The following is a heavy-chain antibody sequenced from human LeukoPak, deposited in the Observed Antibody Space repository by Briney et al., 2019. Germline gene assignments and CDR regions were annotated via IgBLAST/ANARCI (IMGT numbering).Heavy chain of an antibody. J-gene: IGHJ4*02. CDR2: ISYDGSSK. Sequence: PGGSLRLSCAASGFTFSSYAMHWVRQAPGKGLEWVAVISYDGSSKYYADSVKGRFTISRDNSKNTLYLQMNSLRAEDTAVYYCARVADDYWGQGTLVTVSS. V-gene: IGHV3-30-3*01. CDR3: ARVADDY. CDR1: GFTFSSYA. D-gene: IGHD2-15*01.